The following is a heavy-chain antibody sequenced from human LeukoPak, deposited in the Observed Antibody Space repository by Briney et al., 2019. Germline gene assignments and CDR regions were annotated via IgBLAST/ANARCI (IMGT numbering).Heavy chain of an antibody. CDR2: IYPGESDN. J-gene: IGHJ3*02. Sequence: GASLKTSWKGSGSRFTSYWIGWVRQMPGKGLEGMGTIYPGESDNRNSPSFQGQVNISGDKPISNAYLQWRSLKASDTAMYYCARPGSYWGAFDIWGQGTMVTVSS. CDR1: GSRFTSYW. D-gene: IGHD1-26*01. V-gene: IGHV5-51*01. CDR3: ARPGSYWGAFDI.